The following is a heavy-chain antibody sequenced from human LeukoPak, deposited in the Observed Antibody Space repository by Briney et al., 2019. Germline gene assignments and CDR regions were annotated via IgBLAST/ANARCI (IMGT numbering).Heavy chain of an antibody. J-gene: IGHJ4*02. CDR2: IIPIFGTA. V-gene: IGHV1-69*05. D-gene: IGHD1-26*01. Sequence: GASVKVSCKASGGTFSSYAISWVRQAPGQGLEWMGRIIPIFGTANYAQKFQGRVTITTDESTSTAYMELSSLRSEDTAVYYCARDRAIGGFDYWGQGTLVTVSS. CDR3: ARDRAIGGFDY. CDR1: GGTFSSYA.